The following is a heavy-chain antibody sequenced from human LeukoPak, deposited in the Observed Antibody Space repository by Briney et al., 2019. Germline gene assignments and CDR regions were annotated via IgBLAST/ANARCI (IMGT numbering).Heavy chain of an antibody. D-gene: IGHD3-22*01. CDR3: ARVTYYCDSSGYYWIYYFDY. Sequence: SETLSLTCAVYGGSFSGYYWSWIRQPPGKGLEWIGEINHSGSTNYNPSLKSRVTISVDTSKNQFSLKLSSVTAADTAVYYCARVTYYCDSSGYYWIYYFDYWGQGTLVTVSS. CDR2: INHSGST. V-gene: IGHV4-34*01. CDR1: GGSFSGYY. J-gene: IGHJ4*02.